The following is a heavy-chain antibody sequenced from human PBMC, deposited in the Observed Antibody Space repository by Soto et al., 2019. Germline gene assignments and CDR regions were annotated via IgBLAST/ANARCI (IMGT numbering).Heavy chain of an antibody. CDR1: GGTFSSYA. CDR3: ASQSVVPAARLAAAGIFDY. V-gene: IGHV1-69*06. Sequence: QVQLVQSGAEVKKPGSSVKVSCKASGGTFSSYAISWVRQAPGQGLEWMGGIIPIFGTANYAQKFQGRVTITADKSTSTAYMELSSLRSEDTAVYYCASQSVVPAARLAAAGIFDYWGQGTLVTVSS. D-gene: IGHD2-2*01. J-gene: IGHJ4*02. CDR2: IIPIFGTA.